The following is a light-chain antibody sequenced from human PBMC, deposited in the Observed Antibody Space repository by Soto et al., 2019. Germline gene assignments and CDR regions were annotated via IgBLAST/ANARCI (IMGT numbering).Light chain of an antibody. V-gene: IGKV3-20*01. CDR3: QQYSSPPPIT. J-gene: IGKJ5*01. Sequence: EIVMTQSPATLSLSPGERATLSCRASQSVNSNYLAWYQQKPGQAPRLLIYGVSKRATDIPDRFSGSGSGTEFTLTISSLEPEDFAVYYCQQYSSPPPITFGQGTRLEIK. CDR2: GVS. CDR1: QSVNSNY.